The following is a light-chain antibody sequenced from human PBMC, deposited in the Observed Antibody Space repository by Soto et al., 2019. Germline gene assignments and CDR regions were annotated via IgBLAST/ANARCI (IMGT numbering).Light chain of an antibody. CDR2: EVT. CDR1: SSDIGNYNL. CDR3: CSHAQTDTSFLV. V-gene: IGLV2-23*02. J-gene: IGLJ2*01. Sequence: QSALTQPASVSGSPGQSITISCTGTSSDIGNYNLVSWYQQHPGRAPKLLISEVTKRPSGVSHRFSGSKSGNTASLTISGLQAEDEADYYCCSHAQTDTSFLVFGGGTKLTVL.